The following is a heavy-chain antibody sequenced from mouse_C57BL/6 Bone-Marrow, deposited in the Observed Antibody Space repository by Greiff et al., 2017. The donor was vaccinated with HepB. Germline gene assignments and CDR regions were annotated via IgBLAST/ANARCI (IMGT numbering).Heavy chain of an antibody. CDR3: ARSGSSLFAY. D-gene: IGHD1-1*01. Sequence: EVHLVESGGGLVKPGGSLKLSCAASGFTFSSYAMSWVRQTPEKRLEWVATISDGGSYTYYPDNVKGRFTISRDNAKNNLYLQMSHLKSEDTAMYYCARSGSSLFAYWGQGTLVTVSA. J-gene: IGHJ3*01. CDR1: GFTFSSYA. V-gene: IGHV5-4*01. CDR2: ISDGGSYT.